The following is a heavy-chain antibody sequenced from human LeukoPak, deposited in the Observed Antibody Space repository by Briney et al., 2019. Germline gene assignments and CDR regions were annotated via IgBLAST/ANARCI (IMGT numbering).Heavy chain of an antibody. CDR3: ARVDYDFWSAYDY. CDR2: ISGSGGST. V-gene: IGHV3-23*01. J-gene: IGHJ4*02. D-gene: IGHD3-3*01. Sequence: GGSLRLSCAVSGFIFSNYAMNWVRQAPGKGLEWVSAISGSGGSTYYADSVKGRFTISRDNSKNTLYLQMNSLRAEDTALYYCARVDYDFWSAYDYWGQGTLVTVSS. CDR1: GFIFSNYA.